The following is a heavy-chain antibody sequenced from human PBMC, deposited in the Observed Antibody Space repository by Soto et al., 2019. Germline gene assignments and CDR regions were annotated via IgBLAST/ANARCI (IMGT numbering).Heavy chain of an antibody. CDR1: GFTFSSYG. V-gene: IGHV3-33*01. D-gene: IGHD4-17*01. Sequence: PGGSLRLSCAASGFTFSSYGMHWVRQAPGKGLEWVAVIWYDGSNKYYADSVKGRFTISRDNSKNTLYLQMNSLRAEDTAVYYCARDHSGVTVTPDYWGQGNLVTVSS. CDR2: IWYDGSNK. CDR3: ARDHSGVTVTPDY. J-gene: IGHJ4*02.